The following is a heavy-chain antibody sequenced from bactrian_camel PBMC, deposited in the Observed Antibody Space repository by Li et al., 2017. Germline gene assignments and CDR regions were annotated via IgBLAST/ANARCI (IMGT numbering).Heavy chain of an antibody. J-gene: IGHJ4*01. CDR2: IDRDGRS. CDR3: AADSAYGESWSCRLGDFRYWVHPV. D-gene: IGHD6*01. CDR1: VYTTGFWC. Sequence: HVQLVESGGGTVQHGESRRLSCTSNVYTTGFWCMAWFRHGRGKQGEGVATIDRDGRSSYADSVKGRFTISKDNAKNAAYLQMNSLKSEDTAMYYCAADSAYGESWSCRLGDFRYWVHPVWGQGTQVTVS. V-gene: IGHV3S53*01.